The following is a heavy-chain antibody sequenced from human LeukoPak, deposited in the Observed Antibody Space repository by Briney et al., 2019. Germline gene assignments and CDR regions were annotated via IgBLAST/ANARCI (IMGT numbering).Heavy chain of an antibody. CDR2: IRYDGSNK. J-gene: IGHJ4*02. CDR1: GFTFNTYG. D-gene: IGHD3-10*01. Sequence: GGSLRLSCAASGFTFNTYGMHWVRQAPGKGLEWVAFIRYDGSNKYYADSVKGRFTISRDNAKNSLYLQMNSLRAEDTAVYYCARQWFGENDDDYWGQGTLVTVSS. CDR3: ARQWFGENDDDY. V-gene: IGHV3-30*02.